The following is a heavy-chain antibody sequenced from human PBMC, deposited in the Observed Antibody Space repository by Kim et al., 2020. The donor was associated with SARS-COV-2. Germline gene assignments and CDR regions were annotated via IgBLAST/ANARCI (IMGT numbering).Heavy chain of an antibody. CDR3: ARDRSATVTFSDAFDI. V-gene: IGHV4-30-4*01. D-gene: IGHD4-17*01. Sequence: KGLEWIGYIYYSGSTYYNPSLKSRVTLSVDTSKNQFSLKLSSVTAADTAVYYCARDRSATVTFSDAFDIWGQGTMVTVSS. J-gene: IGHJ3*02. CDR2: IYYSGST.